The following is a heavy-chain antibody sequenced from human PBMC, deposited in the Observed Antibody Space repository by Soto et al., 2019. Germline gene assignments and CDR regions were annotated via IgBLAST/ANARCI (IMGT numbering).Heavy chain of an antibody. CDR1: GGTFRTYG. J-gene: IGHJ6*02. D-gene: IGHD1-26*01. CDR2: IVPAYGKA. Sequence: QVQLEQSGAEVKKAGSSVKVSCKASGGTFRTYGINWLRQAPGHGLEWMGGIVPAYGKADCAQGFQGRVTITAAKSTSTAYMELRNLRSEETAVYYFARSVGVGALYYGIDVLGQGTTVSVSS. CDR3: ARSVGVGALYYGIDV. V-gene: IGHV1-69*06.